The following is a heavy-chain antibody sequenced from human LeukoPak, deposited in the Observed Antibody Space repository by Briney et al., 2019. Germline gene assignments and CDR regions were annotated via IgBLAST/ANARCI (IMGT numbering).Heavy chain of an antibody. CDR1: GFTFSSFA. CDR3: ARGPFSSSWSDFDY. J-gene: IGHJ4*02. CDR2: ISGDSRYI. V-gene: IGHV3-21*06. D-gene: IGHD6-13*01. Sequence: GGSLRLSCAASGFTFSSFAMTWVRQAPGKGLEWVSCISGDSRYIYYADSVKGRSTISRDNAQNSLYLHMNSLRAEDTAVYYCARGPFSSSWSDFDYWGQGTLVTVSS.